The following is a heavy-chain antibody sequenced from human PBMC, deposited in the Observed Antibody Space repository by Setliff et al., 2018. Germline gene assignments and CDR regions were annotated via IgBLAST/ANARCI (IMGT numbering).Heavy chain of an antibody. CDR1: GYSFSDFY. J-gene: IGHJ4*02. CDR3: AIDYGPTGTPYH. Sequence: VKVSCQASGYSFSDFYMHWVRQVPGEGLEALGRIDPRDDFTVYAERFKDRLTITADTSTDTSYMEMSSLRFEDTAVYYCAIDYGPTGTPYHWGQGTPVTVSS. CDR2: IDPRDDFT. D-gene: IGHD1-1*01. V-gene: IGHV1-69-2*01.